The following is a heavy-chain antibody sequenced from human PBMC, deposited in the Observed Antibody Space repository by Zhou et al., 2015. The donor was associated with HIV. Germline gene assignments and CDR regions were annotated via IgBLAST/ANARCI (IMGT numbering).Heavy chain of an antibody. D-gene: IGHD5-24*01. V-gene: IGHV3-30-3*02. CDR2: ISYDGSNK. Sequence: QVQLVESGGGVVQPGRSLRLSCVASGFTFSNYAMHWVRQAPGKGLEWVAVISYDGSNKYYADSVKGRFTISRDNSKNTLYLQMNSLRAEDTAVYYCAKTQLLELPEGFDYWGQGTLVTVSS. J-gene: IGHJ4*02. CDR1: GFTFSNYA. CDR3: AKTQLLELPEGFDY.